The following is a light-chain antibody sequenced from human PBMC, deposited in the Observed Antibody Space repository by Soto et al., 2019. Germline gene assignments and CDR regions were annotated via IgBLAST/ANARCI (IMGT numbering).Light chain of an antibody. CDR2: EVS. J-gene: IGLJ1*01. Sequence: QSALAQPASVSGSPGQSITISCTGTSSDVGAYDYASWYQQHPGKAPKLIIYEVSHRSSGLSYRFSGSKSGNTASLTISGLQAENEGDHYCTSAAPGRSYVFGSGTKVTVL. V-gene: IGLV2-14*03. CDR3: TSAAPGRSYV. CDR1: SSDVGAYDY.